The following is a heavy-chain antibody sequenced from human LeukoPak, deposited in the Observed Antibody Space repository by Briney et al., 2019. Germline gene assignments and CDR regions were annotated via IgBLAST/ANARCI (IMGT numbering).Heavy chain of an antibody. Sequence: GESLRISCKGSGYSLTSYWIGWVRQMPGKGLEWMGIIYPGDSDTRYSPSFQGQVTISADKSISTAYLQWSSLKASDTAMYYCASLEGYSSTRGVYWGQGTLVTVSS. CDR2: IYPGDSDT. J-gene: IGHJ4*02. D-gene: IGHD6-13*01. CDR3: ASLEGYSSTRGVY. V-gene: IGHV5-51*01. CDR1: GYSLTSYW.